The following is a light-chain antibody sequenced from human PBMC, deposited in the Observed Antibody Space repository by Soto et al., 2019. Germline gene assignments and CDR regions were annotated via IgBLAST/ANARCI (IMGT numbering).Light chain of an antibody. V-gene: IGKV3D-15*01. J-gene: IGKJ4*01. Sequence: ESMLTQSPATLSLSPGEIATLSCRASQSVNFYLAWYQQKPGQAPRLLIFGASSRATGIPARFSGSGSGTEFNLTVSSLQSEDFAVYFCQQYADGRRPTFGGGTKVDI. CDR1: QSVNFY. CDR2: GAS. CDR3: QQYADGRRPT.